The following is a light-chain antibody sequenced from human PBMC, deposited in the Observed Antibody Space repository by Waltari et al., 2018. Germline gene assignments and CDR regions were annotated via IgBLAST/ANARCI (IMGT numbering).Light chain of an antibody. Sequence: QSALTQPASVSGSPGQSITISCTGTRSDVGGYNYVSLYQQHPGKAPKLMIYDVSKRPSGVPNRFSGSKSGNTASLTISGLQAEDEADYYCSSYTSSSTYVFGTGTKVTVL. CDR3: SSYTSSSTYV. V-gene: IGLV2-14*01. CDR2: DVS. CDR1: RSDVGGYNY. J-gene: IGLJ1*01.